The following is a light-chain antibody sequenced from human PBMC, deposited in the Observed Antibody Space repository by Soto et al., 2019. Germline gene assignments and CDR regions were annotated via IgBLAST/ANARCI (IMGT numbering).Light chain of an antibody. CDR2: KAS. V-gene: IGKV1-5*03. CDR1: QRFSTW. Sequence: DIQMTQAPSALSASVGDRVTITCRASQRFSTWLAWYQQKPGKAPKLLISKASTLESGVPSRFSGSGSGTEFTLTISSLQPDDVATYYCQQYNGYSMFGQGTKVEI. CDR3: QQYNGYSM. J-gene: IGKJ1*01.